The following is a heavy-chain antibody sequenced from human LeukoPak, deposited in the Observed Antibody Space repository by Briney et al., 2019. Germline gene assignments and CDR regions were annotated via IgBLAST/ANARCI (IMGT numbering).Heavy chain of an antibody. D-gene: IGHD4-17*01. J-gene: IGHJ4*02. Sequence: ASVKVSCKASGYTFISYGISWVRQAPGQGLEWMGWVSAYNGNTNYAQKLQGRVTMTTDTSTSTAYMELRSLRSDDTAVYYCARDALTTVTTPSDYWGQGTLVTVSS. CDR1: GYTFISYG. V-gene: IGHV1-18*01. CDR2: VSAYNGNT. CDR3: ARDALTTVTTPSDY.